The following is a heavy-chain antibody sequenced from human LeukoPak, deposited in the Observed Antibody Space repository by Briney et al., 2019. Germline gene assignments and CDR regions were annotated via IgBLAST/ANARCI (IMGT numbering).Heavy chain of an antibody. CDR2: ISSSSSTI. Sequence: GGSLRLSCAASGFTFSSYSMNWVRQAPGKGLEWVSYISSSSSTIYFADSVKGRFTISRDNAKNSLYLQMNSLRAEDTAVYYCARGKYDLDGYNPEDAFDIWGQGTMVTVSS. D-gene: IGHD5-24*01. J-gene: IGHJ3*02. CDR3: ARGKYDLDGYNPEDAFDI. V-gene: IGHV3-48*04. CDR1: GFTFSSYS.